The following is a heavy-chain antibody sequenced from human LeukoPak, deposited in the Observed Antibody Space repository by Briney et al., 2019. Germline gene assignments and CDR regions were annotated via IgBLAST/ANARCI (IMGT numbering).Heavy chain of an antibody. J-gene: IGHJ5*02. V-gene: IGHV4-39*01. Sequence: SETLSLTCTVSGGSISSSSYYWGWVRQPPGKGLEWIGSVFSSGSTYYNPSLKSPVTISVATSKNQFSLKLSSVTAADTAVYYCARLPWGAYSSFDPWGQGTLVTVSS. D-gene: IGHD3-16*01. CDR1: GGSISSSSYY. CDR3: ARLPWGAYSSFDP. CDR2: VFSSGST.